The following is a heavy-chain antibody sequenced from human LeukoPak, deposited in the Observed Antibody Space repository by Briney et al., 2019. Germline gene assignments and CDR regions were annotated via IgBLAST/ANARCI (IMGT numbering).Heavy chain of an antibody. J-gene: IGHJ4*02. CDR1: GGTFSSYA. CDR3: ARGADSDYYDSSGYYDY. Sequence: SVKVSCKASGGTFSSYAISWVRQAPGQGLEWMGGIIPIFGTANYAQKLQGRVTMTTDTSTSTAYMELRSLRSDDTAVYYCARGADSDYYDSSGYYDYWGQGTLVTVSS. CDR2: IIPIFGTA. D-gene: IGHD3-22*01. V-gene: IGHV1-69*05.